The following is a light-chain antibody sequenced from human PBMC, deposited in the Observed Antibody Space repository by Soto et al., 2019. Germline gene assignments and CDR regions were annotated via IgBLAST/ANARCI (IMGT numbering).Light chain of an antibody. J-gene: IGKJ5*01. CDR1: QSISRW. CDR2: DAS. CDR3: QQYNTYST. Sequence: DIQITQSPSTLSASVADRFTITCRASQSISRWLAWYQQKPGEAPKALIYDASTLRSGVPSRFSGGGSGTEFTLTISSLQPDDFATYYCQQYNTYSTFGQGTRLEIK. V-gene: IGKV1-5*01.